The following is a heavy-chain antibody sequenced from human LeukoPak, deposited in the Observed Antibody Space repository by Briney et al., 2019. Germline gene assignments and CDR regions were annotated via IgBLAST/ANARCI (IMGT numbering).Heavy chain of an antibody. Sequence: SVKVSCKASGGTFSSYAISWVRQAPGQGLEWMGRIIPILGIANYAQKFQGRVTITADKSTSTAYMELSSLRSEDTDVYYCARDSSGWYGWFDPWGQGTLVTVSS. D-gene: IGHD6-19*01. V-gene: IGHV1-69*04. CDR2: IIPILGIA. J-gene: IGHJ5*02. CDR1: GGTFSSYA. CDR3: ARDSSGWYGWFDP.